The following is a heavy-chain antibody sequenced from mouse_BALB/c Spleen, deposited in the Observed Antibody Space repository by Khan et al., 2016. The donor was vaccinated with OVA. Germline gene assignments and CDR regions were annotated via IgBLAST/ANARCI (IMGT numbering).Heavy chain of an antibody. CDR1: GTTFPDYY. CDR2: ISPGRGDT. CDR3: ARRNYFGYTFAY. V-gene: IGHV1-77*01. J-gene: IGHJ3*01. D-gene: IGHD1-2*01. Sequence: GQFQESGAELARPGASVKLSCKASGTTFPDYYINWVKQRTGQGLEWIGEISPGRGDTYYNGWFKGKTTLTADKSSSTAYMQLSSLTSEASAVYFCARRNYFGYTFAYWGQGTLVTVSA.